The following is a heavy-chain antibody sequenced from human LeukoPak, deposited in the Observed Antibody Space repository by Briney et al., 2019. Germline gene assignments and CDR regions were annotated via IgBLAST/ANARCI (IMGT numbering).Heavy chain of an antibody. Sequence: SETPSPTCAVSGGSISSSNWGSWVRPPPGKGLEWIGEIYHSGSTNYNPSLKSRVTISVDTSKNQFSLKLSSVTAADTAVYYCARDYSSSWYLWGQGTLVTVSS. CDR2: IYHSGST. J-gene: IGHJ4*02. CDR1: GGSISSSNW. CDR3: ARDYSSSWYL. V-gene: IGHV4-4*02. D-gene: IGHD6-13*01.